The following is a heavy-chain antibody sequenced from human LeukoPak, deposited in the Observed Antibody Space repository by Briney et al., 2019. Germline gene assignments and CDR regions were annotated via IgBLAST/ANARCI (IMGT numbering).Heavy chain of an antibody. CDR3: ATSNDGSGSYFFDY. D-gene: IGHD3-10*01. V-gene: IGHV1-24*01. Sequence: ASVKGSSKVSGYTLSEISMHWGRPAPGKGLAWMGGFDPEDGVTPYTQKFQGRVTMAEDTCTDTAYMELTSLRSEDTAVYYCATSNDGSGSYFFDYWGQGTLVTVSS. CDR2: FDPEDGVT. CDR1: GYTLSEIS. J-gene: IGHJ4*02.